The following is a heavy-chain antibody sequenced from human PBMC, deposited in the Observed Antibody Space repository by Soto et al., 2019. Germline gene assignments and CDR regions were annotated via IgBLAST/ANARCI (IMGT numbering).Heavy chain of an antibody. V-gene: IGHV3-15*07. Sequence: GSLRLSCAASGFTFSNAWMNWVRQAPGKGLEWVGRIKSKTDGGTTDYAAPVKGRFTISRDDSKNTLYLQMNSLKTEDTAVYYCTARDILTGYPHYWGQGTLVTVSS. D-gene: IGHD3-9*01. CDR1: GFTFSNAW. CDR3: TARDILTGYPHY. CDR2: IKSKTDGGTT. J-gene: IGHJ4*02.